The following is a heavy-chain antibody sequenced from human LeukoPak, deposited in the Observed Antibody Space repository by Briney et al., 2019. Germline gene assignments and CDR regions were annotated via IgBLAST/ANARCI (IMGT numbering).Heavy chain of an antibody. CDR3: ASASSHRIAAGGDY. CDR2: INSDGSSR. Sequence: GGSLRLSCAASGYTFSNYWMHWVRHAPGKGLVWVSRINSDGSSRNYADSVKGRFTISRDNAKNTLYLQMNSLRAEDTAVYYCASASSHRIAAGGDYWGQGTLVTVSS. V-gene: IGHV3-74*01. J-gene: IGHJ4*02. D-gene: IGHD6-13*01. CDR1: GYTFSNYW.